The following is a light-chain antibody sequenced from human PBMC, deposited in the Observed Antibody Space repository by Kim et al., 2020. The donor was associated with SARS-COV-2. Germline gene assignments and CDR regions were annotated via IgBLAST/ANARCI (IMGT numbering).Light chain of an antibody. CDR1: SSDVGSYNY. CDR2: DVT. J-gene: IGLJ2*01. V-gene: IGLV2-14*04. CDR3: SSYTANTSVI. Sequence: GQSITISCTGTSSDVGSYNYVSWYQQHPGKAPKLMIYDVTRRPSGVSNRFSGSKSGNTASLTISGLQAEDEADYYCSSYTANTSVIFGGGTKLTVL.